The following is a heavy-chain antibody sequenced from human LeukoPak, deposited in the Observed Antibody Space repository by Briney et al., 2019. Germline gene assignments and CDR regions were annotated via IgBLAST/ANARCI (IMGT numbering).Heavy chain of an antibody. CDR3: ASTYYDFIMDV. J-gene: IGHJ6*03. Sequence: PGGSLRLSCAASGFTFSSYWMSWVRQAPGKGLEWVANIKQDGSEKYYVDSVKGRFTISRDNAKNSLYLQMNSLRAEDTAVYYCASTYYDFIMDVWGKGTTVTVSS. D-gene: IGHD3-3*01. V-gene: IGHV3-7*01. CDR2: IKQDGSEK. CDR1: GFTFSSYW.